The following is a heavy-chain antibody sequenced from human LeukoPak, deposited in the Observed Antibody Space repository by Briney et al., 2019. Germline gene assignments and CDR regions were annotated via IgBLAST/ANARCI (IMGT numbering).Heavy chain of an antibody. CDR1: GGTFSSYA. J-gene: IGHJ4*02. V-gene: IGHV1-69*13. CDR3: ASVLVVPAATLFLDY. D-gene: IGHD2-2*01. Sequence: ASVKVSCKASGGTFSSYAISWVRQAPGQGLEWMGGIIPIFGTANYAQKFQGRVTITADESTSTAYMELSSLRSEDTAVYYCASVLVVPAATLFLDYWGQGTLVTVSS. CDR2: IIPIFGTA.